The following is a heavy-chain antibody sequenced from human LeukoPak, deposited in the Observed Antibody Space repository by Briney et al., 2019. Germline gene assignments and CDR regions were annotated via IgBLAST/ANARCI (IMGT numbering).Heavy chain of an antibody. CDR2: ISYSATETT. D-gene: IGHD2-15*01. Sequence: SETLSLTCTVSGGSITDYYWSWVRQPPGKGLEWIGYISYSATETTNYNPSLESRVTISVDTSKKQFSLKLSSVTAADTAVYYCARFCSGGNCPPSWGQGTLVTVSS. V-gene: IGHV4-59*12. CDR3: ARFCSGGNCPPS. J-gene: IGHJ4*02. CDR1: GGSITDYY.